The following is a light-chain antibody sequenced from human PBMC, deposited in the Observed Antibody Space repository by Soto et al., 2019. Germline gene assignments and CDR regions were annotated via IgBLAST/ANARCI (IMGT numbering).Light chain of an antibody. Sequence: EIVLSLSPGTLSLSQGERATLSCRASQSVSNNYLASYQQKPAQAPRLLIYGASNRATGIPDRFSGGGSGTDFTLTVTSLQSEDCVIYYCQQYTVWPTTFGRGTKVDIK. V-gene: IGKV3-20*01. CDR1: QSVSNNY. CDR3: QQYTVWPTT. CDR2: GAS. J-gene: IGKJ1*01.